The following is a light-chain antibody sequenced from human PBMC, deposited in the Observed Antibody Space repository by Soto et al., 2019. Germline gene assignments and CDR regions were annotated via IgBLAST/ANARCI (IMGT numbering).Light chain of an antibody. CDR1: QSISSY. CDR3: QQAYSTPLT. Sequence: DIQMTQSPSSLSAPVGDIVTITCRASQSISSYLNWYQHKTGKAPKLLIYAASSLQSGVPPRFSGSGAGTEFTLPISSVQPEDFATYYCQQAYSTPLTFGGGTKVEIK. J-gene: IGKJ4*01. CDR2: AAS. V-gene: IGKV1-39*01.